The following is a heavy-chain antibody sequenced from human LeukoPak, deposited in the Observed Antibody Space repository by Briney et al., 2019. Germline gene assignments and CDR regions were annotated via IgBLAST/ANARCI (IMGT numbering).Heavy chain of an antibody. D-gene: IGHD1-1*01. Sequence: PGGSLRLSCAASGFTFSSYWMSWVRQAPGKGLEWVARIGIKASKYITYYAASVQGRFTISRDNAKSSPYLQMNSLSAEDTAIYYCALTRGGNSQGGFLDCWGQGTLVTVSS. CDR3: ALTRGGNSQGGFLDC. J-gene: IGHJ4*02. CDR1: GFTFSSYW. CDR2: IGIKASKYIT. V-gene: IGHV3-72*01.